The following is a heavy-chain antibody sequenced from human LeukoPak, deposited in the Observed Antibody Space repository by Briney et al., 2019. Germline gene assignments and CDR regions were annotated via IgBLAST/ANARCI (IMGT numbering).Heavy chain of an antibody. CDR3: ASNPLIAAAGGVP. V-gene: IGHV4-38-2*02. CDR2: IYHSGST. CDR1: GYSISSGYY. D-gene: IGHD6-13*01. Sequence: PSETLSLTCTVSGYSISSGYYWGWIRQPPGKGLEWIGSIYHSGSTYYNPSLKSRVTISVDTSKNQFSLKLSSVTAADTAVYYCASNPLIAAAGGVPWGQGTLVTVSS. J-gene: IGHJ5*02.